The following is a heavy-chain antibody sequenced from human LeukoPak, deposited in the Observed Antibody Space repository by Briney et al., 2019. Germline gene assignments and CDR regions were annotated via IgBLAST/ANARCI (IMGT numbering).Heavy chain of an antibody. V-gene: IGHV3-7*05. J-gene: IGHJ4*02. D-gene: IGHD5-12*01. Sequence: SGGSLRLSCAASGFTFSSNWMSWVRQAPGKGLEWVANINQDGSEKYYVDSVKGRFTISRDNDKNSLYLQMNSLRAEDTAVYYCARESSDYDVFAYWGQGTRVTVSS. CDR3: ARESSDYDVFAY. CDR2: INQDGSEK. CDR1: GFTFSSNW.